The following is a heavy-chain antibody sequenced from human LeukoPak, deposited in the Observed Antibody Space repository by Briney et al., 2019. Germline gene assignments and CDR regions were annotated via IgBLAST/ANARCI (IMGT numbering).Heavy chain of an antibody. Sequence: ASVNVSCKAFGYPFTSYAMNWVRQAPGQGLEWMGWINTNTGNPTYAQGFTGRFVFSLDTSVSTAYLQISSLKAEDTAVYYCARVGWELRGRAFDIWGQGTMVTVSS. CDR1: GYPFTSYA. V-gene: IGHV7-4-1*02. J-gene: IGHJ3*02. D-gene: IGHD1-26*01. CDR2: INTNTGNP. CDR3: ARVGWELRGRAFDI.